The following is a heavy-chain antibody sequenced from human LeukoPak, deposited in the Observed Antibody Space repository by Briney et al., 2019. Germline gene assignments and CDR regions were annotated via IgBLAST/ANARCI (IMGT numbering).Heavy chain of an antibody. CDR3: ARDIPGGASFLDQ. CDR2: IHESGSYQ. J-gene: IGHJ5*02. D-gene: IGHD5-18*01. CDR1: GFTFNNYW. Sequence: GGSLRLSCAASGFTFNNYWMTWVRQAPGKGLEWVAHIHESGSYQNYVDSVRGRFTVSRDYTKRVLYLQMDSLRAEDTAVYYCARDIPGGASFLDQWGQGTLVTVSS. V-gene: IGHV3-7*01.